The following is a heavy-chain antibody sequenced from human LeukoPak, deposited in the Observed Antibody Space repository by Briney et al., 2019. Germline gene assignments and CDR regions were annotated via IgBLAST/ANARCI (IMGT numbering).Heavy chain of an antibody. V-gene: IGHV1-2*02. CDR2: INPNSGGT. CDR1: GYTFTGYY. J-gene: IGHJ4*02. Sequence: GASVKVSCKASGYTFTGYYMHWVRQAPGQGLEWMGWINPNSGGTNYAQNFQGRVTMTRDASISTAYMELSRLRSDDTAVYYCARGEGISITIFGVVLDYWGQGTLVTVSS. CDR3: ARGEGISITIFGVVLDY. D-gene: IGHD3-3*01.